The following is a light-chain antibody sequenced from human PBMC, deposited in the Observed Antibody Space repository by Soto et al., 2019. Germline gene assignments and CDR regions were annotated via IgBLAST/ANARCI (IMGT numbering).Light chain of an antibody. CDR1: SSDVGGYNF. J-gene: IGLJ2*01. CDR2: DVT. CDR3: TSDTSTGSHVL. V-gene: IGLV2-14*01. Sequence: QSVLTQPASVSGSPGQSIAISCTGTSSDVGGYNFVSWYQQHPGKAPKLMIYDVTNRPSGVSNRFSGSKSGNTASLTISGLQAEDEADYFCTSDTSTGSHVLFGGGTKLTVL.